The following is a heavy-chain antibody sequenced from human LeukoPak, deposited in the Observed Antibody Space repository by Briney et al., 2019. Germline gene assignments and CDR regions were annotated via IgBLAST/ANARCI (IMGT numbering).Heavy chain of an antibody. CDR2: MNPNSGNT. CDR3: ARRRGPANYCSSTSCYMGQIDY. D-gene: IGHD2-2*02. Sequence: GASVKVSCKASGYTFTSYDINWVRQATGQGLEWMGWMNPNSGNTGYAQKFQGRVTITRNTSISTAYMELSSLRSEDTAVYYCARRRGPANYCSSTSCYMGQIDYWGQGTLVTVSS. CDR1: GYTFTSYD. J-gene: IGHJ4*02. V-gene: IGHV1-8*03.